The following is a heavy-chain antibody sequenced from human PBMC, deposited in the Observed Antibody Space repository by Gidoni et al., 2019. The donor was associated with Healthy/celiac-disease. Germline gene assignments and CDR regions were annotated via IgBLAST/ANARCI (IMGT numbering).Heavy chain of an antibody. J-gene: IGHJ2*01. CDR2: IIPIFGTA. CDR3: ARATTMVRGVIGGDWYFDL. CDR1: GGPFSSYA. Sequence: QVQLVQSGAEVKKPGSSVTVSCKASGGPFSSYAISWVRQAPGQGLEWIGGIIPIFGTANYAQKFQGRVTITADKSTSTAYMELSSLRSEDTAVYYCARATTMVRGVIGGDWYFDLWGRGTLVTVSS. D-gene: IGHD3-10*01. V-gene: IGHV1-69*06.